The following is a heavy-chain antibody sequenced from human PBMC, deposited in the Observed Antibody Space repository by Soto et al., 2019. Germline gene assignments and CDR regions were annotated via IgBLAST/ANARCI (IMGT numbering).Heavy chain of an antibody. CDR2: ISYDGSNK. Sequence: LRLSCAASGFTFSSYAMHWVRQAPGKGLEWVAVISYDGSNKYYADSVKGRFTISRDNSKNTLYLQMNSLRAEDTAVYYCAREGRDYYDSSGYWDDAFDIWGQGTMVTVSS. CDR1: GFTFSSYA. V-gene: IGHV3-30-3*01. CDR3: AREGRDYYDSSGYWDDAFDI. D-gene: IGHD3-22*01. J-gene: IGHJ3*02.